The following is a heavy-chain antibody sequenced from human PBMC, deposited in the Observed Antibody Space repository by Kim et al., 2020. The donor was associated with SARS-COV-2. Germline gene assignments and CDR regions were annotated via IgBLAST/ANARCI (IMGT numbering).Heavy chain of an antibody. J-gene: IGHJ4*02. V-gene: IGHV3-66*02. CDR3: ARGYSSSWTGFFDY. CDR2: IYSGGST. CDR1: GFTVSSNY. Sequence: GGSLRLSCAASGFTVSSNYMSWVRQAPGKGLEWVSVIYSGGSTYYADSVKGRFTISRDNSKNTLYLQMNSLRAEDTAVYYCARGYSSSWTGFFDYWGQGTLVTVSS. D-gene: IGHD6-13*01.